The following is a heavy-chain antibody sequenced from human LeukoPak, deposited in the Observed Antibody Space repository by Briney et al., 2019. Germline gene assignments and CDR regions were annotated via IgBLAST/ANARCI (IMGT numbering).Heavy chain of an antibody. Sequence: RPGWSLRLSCAASGFTFDDCGMSWLRQAPGKGVEWVSGNNWDGGNTGYADSVKGRFTISGDNDKNSLYLQINSRRAEDTALYYCARGPESSGWYYDYWGQGTLVTVSS. CDR2: NNWDGGNT. V-gene: IGHV3-20*04. J-gene: IGHJ4*02. CDR3: ARGPESSGWYYDY. D-gene: IGHD6-19*01. CDR1: GFTFDDCG.